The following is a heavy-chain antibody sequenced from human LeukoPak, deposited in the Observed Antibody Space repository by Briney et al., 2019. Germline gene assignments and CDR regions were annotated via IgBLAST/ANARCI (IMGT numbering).Heavy chain of an antibody. V-gene: IGHV3-9*03. CDR2: ISWNSGSI. Sequence: GGSLRLSCAASGFTFDDYAMHWVRQAPGKGLEWVSGISWNSGSIGYADSVKGRFTISRDNAKNSLYLQMNSLRAEDMALYYCAKSRAGGLRYYMDVWGKGTTVTVPS. D-gene: IGHD3-16*01. J-gene: IGHJ6*03. CDR3: AKSRAGGLRYYMDV. CDR1: GFTFDDYA.